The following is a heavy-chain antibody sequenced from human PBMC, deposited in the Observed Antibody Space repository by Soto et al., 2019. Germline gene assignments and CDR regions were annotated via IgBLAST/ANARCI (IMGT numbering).Heavy chain of an antibody. D-gene: IGHD3-10*01. Sequence: SVKVSCKASGYTFTYRYLHWVRQAPGQALEWMGWITPFNGNTNYAQKFQDRVTITRDRSMSTAYMELSSLRSEDTAMYYCARASGLMTETGAFDIWGQGTMVTVSS. CDR2: ITPFNGNT. V-gene: IGHV1-45*02. CDR3: ARASGLMTETGAFDI. J-gene: IGHJ3*02. CDR1: GYTFTYRY.